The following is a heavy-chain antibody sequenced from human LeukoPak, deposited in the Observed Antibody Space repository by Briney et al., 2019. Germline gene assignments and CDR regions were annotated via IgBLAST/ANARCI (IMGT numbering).Heavy chain of an antibody. D-gene: IGHD3-22*01. CDR3: ARDMAGDYYDSGSYGYFDY. V-gene: IGHV3-66*01. J-gene: IGHJ4*02. CDR1: GFSVSSNY. Sequence: GGSLRLSCAASGFSVSSNYMSWVRQAPGEGLEWVSVIYSGGSEYYADSVKGRFSISRDNFKNRLYLQMNSLRAEDTAVYYCARDMAGDYYDSGSYGYFDYWGQGTLVTVSS. CDR2: IYSGGSE.